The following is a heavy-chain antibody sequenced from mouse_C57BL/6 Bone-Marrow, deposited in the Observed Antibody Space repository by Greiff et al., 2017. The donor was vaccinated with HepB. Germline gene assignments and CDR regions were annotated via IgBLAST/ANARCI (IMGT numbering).Heavy chain of an antibody. CDR1: GYTFTSYW. CDR2: IHPNSGST. D-gene: IGHD1-1*01. V-gene: IGHV1-64*01. J-gene: IGHJ3*01. Sequence: QVQLQQPGAELVKPGASVKLSCKASGYTFTSYWMHWVKQRPGQGLEWIGMIHPNSGSTNYNEKFKSKATLTVDKSSSTASMQLSSLTSEDSAVYYCARSSPAWFAYWGQGTLVTVSA. CDR3: ARSSPAWFAY.